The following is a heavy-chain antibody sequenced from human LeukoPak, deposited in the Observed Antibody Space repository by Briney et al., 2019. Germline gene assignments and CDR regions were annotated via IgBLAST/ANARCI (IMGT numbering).Heavy chain of an antibody. Sequence: GGSLRLSCAASGFTFDDYGMSWVRQAPGKGLEWVSGINWNGGSTGYADSVKGRFTISRDNSKNTLYLQMNGLRAEDTAVYYCAKDSITTRSLNWFDPGAREPWSPSPQ. D-gene: IGHD3-22*01. J-gene: IGHJ5*02. V-gene: IGHV3-20*04. CDR2: INWNGGST. CDR3: AKDSITTRSLNWFDP. CDR1: GFTFDDYG.